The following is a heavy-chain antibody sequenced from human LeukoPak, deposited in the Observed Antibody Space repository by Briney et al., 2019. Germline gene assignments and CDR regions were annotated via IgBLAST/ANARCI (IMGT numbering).Heavy chain of an antibody. J-gene: IGHJ4*02. Sequence: SETLSLTCTVSGVSISSYYWSWIRQPPGKGLEWIGYIYYSGSTNYNPSLKSRVTISVDTSKNQFSLKLSSVTAADTAVYYCASGSLGGEKGYWGQGTLVTVSS. CDR1: GVSISSYY. V-gene: IGHV4-59*01. CDR2: IYYSGST. CDR3: ASGSLGGEKGY. D-gene: IGHD5-24*01.